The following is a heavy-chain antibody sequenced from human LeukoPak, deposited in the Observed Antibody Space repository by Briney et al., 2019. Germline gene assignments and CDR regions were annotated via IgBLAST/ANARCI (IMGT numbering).Heavy chain of an antibody. Sequence: GGSLRLSCAASGFTSTNYAMNWVRQAPGKGLEWVSVLIGSSGSTDYADSVKGRFIISRDISKNTLSLQMNSLRAEDTAIYYCAKGAYDYIEIAYFDSWGQGTLVTVSS. CDR3: AKGAYDYIEIAYFDS. CDR2: LIGSSGST. V-gene: IGHV3-23*01. D-gene: IGHD5-12*01. CDR1: GFTSTNYA. J-gene: IGHJ4*02.